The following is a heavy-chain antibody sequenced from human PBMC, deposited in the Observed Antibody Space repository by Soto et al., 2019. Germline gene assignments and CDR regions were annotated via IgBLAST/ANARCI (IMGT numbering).Heavy chain of an antibody. J-gene: IGHJ4*02. CDR2: IDPSNGAT. CDR1: GYTFSAYH. CDR3: AGLGNYYFDY. Sequence: ASVNVSCKASGYTFSAYHLHWVRQAPGQGLELMGWIDPSNGATIYAQKFHGRVTLTRXXXXGXAXMXLXXXTSDXTALYYCAGLGNYYFDYWGQGALVTVSS. D-gene: IGHD7-27*01. V-gene: IGHV1-2*02.